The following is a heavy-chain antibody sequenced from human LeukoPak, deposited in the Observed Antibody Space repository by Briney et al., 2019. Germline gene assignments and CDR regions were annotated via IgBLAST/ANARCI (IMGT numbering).Heavy chain of an antibody. CDR1: GFIFSNYA. D-gene: IGHD3-10*01. CDR3: VSGSGNYYQYYFDY. J-gene: IGHJ4*02. Sequence: GGSLGLSCAASGFIFSNYAMHWVRQAPGKGLEWVAVLSYDGSKKYHADSVKGRFTISRDNSKNTLYLQMNSLRAEDTAVYYCVSGSGNYYQYYFDYWGQGALLTVSS. CDR2: LSYDGSKK. V-gene: IGHV3-30*03.